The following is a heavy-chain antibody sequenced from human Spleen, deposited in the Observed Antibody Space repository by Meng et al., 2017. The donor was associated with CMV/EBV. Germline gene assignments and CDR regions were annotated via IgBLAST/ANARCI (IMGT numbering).Heavy chain of an antibody. J-gene: IGHJ3*02. CDR1: GFTVSSNY. Sequence: GESLKISCAASGFTVSSNYMSWVRQAPGKGLEWVSVIYSGGSTYYADSVKGRFTISRDNSKNTLYLQMNSLRAEDTDVYYCARMTTVTRDAFDIWGQGTMVTVSS. CDR2: IYSGGST. CDR3: ARMTTVTRDAFDI. D-gene: IGHD4-11*01. V-gene: IGHV3-53*01.